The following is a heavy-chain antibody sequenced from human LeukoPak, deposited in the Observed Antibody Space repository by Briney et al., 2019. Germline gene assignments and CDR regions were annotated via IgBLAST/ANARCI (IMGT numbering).Heavy chain of an antibody. Sequence: SETLSLTCAVYGGSLSGYYWSWIRQPPGKGLEWIGEINHSGSTNYNPSLKSRVTISVDTSKNQFSLKLSSVTAADTAVYYCATSSGSYGWVDYWGQGTLVTVSS. V-gene: IGHV4-34*01. CDR3: ATSSGSYGWVDY. J-gene: IGHJ4*02. D-gene: IGHD1-26*01. CDR2: INHSGST. CDR1: GGSLSGYY.